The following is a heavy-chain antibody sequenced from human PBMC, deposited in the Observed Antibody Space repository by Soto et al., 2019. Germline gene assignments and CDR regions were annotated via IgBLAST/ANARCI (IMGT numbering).Heavy chain of an antibody. V-gene: IGHV3-30*18. Sequence: QVQLVESGGGVVQPGRSLRLSCAASGFTFSSYGMHWVRQAPGKGLEWVAVISYDGSNKYYADSVKGRFTISRDNSKNTLYLQMNSLRAEDTAVYYCAKDNSSSWYPDYWGQGTVVTVSS. D-gene: IGHD6-13*01. CDR2: ISYDGSNK. CDR1: GFTFSSYG. CDR3: AKDNSSSWYPDY. J-gene: IGHJ4*02.